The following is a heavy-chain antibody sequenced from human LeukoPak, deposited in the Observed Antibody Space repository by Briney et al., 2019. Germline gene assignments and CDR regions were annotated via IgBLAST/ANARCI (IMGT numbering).Heavy chain of an antibody. CDR1: GYSFTRYW. D-gene: IGHD2-2*01. CDR3: ARHIVVVPAAIDYYYYGMDV. Sequence: GESLKISCKGSGYSFTRYWISWVRQMPGKGLGWMGRIDPRDSYTNYSPSFQGHVTISADKSISTAYLQWSSLKASDTAMYYCARHIVVVPAAIDYYYYGMDVWGKGTTVTVSS. J-gene: IGHJ6*04. CDR2: IDPRDSYT. V-gene: IGHV5-10-1*01.